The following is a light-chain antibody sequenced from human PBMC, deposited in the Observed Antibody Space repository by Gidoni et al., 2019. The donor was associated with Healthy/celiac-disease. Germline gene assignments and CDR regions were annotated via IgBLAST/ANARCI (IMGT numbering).Light chain of an antibody. CDR1: QSVSSN. V-gene: IGKV3-15*01. Sequence: EIVMTQSPATLSVSPGERATLSCRTSQSVSSNLACYQQKPGQAPRLLIYGASTRATGIPAWFSGSGAGTEFTLTISSLLSEDFAVYYCQQYNNWPPWTFGQGTKVEIK. J-gene: IGKJ1*01. CDR3: QQYNNWPPWT. CDR2: GAS.